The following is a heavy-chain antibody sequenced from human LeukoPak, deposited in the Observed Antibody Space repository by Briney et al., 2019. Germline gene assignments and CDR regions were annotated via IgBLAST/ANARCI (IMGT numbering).Heavy chain of an antibody. V-gene: IGHV4-38-2*01. D-gene: IGHD3-10*01. CDR2: IYHSGST. CDR3: ASAGRWFGELLG. Sequence: PETLSLTCAVSGYSISSGYYWGWIRQPPGKGLEWIGSIYHSGSTYYNPSLKSRVTISVDTSKNQFSLKLSSVTAADTAVYYCASAGRWFGELLGWGQGTLVTVSS. CDR1: GYSISSGYY. J-gene: IGHJ4*02.